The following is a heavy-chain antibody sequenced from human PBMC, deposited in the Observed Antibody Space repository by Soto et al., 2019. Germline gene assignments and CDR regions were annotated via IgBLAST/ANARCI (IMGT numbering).Heavy chain of an antibody. V-gene: IGHV4-59*01. D-gene: IGHD3-10*01. CDR3: ARDSGSP. Sequence: PSETLSLTCTVSGGSISTYYWIWVRQSPGKGLERLGYIFYSDNTNYNPSLESRLSISVDTSKNQISLTLNSVTAADTAVYYCARDSGSPWGPGTLVTVSS. J-gene: IGHJ5*02. CDR2: IFYSDNT. CDR1: GGSISTYY.